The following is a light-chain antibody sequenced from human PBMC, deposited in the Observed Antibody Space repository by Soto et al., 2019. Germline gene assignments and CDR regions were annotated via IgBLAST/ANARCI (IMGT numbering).Light chain of an antibody. Sequence: DIQMTQSPSSLSASVGDRVTITCRASQSISSYLNWYQQKPGKAPKVLIYVASSLQSGVPSRFSGSGSGTDFTLTITSLQPEDFATYYCQQTHSVPITFGQGTRLEI. V-gene: IGKV1-39*01. CDR2: VAS. J-gene: IGKJ5*01. CDR3: QQTHSVPIT. CDR1: QSISSY.